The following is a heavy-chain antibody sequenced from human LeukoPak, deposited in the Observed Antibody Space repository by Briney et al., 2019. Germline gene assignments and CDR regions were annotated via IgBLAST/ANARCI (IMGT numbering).Heavy chain of an antibody. D-gene: IGHD4-17*01. CDR3: ARAENDYGDPPPYYYYYGMDV. CDR2: INHSGST. V-gene: IGHV4-34*01. Sequence: PSETLSLTCAVYGGSFSGDYWSWIRQPPGKGLEWIGEINHSGSTNYNPSLKSRVTISVDTSKNQFSLKLSPVTAADTAVYYCARAENDYGDPPPYYYYYGMDVWGQGTTVTVSS. J-gene: IGHJ6*02. CDR1: GGSFSGDY.